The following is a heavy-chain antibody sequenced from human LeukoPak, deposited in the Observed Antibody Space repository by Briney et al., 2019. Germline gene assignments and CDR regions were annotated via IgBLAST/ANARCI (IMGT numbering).Heavy chain of an antibody. CDR1: GGSISSYC. V-gene: IGHV4-4*07. CDR3: ARGLGLYGSGQNWFDP. Sequence: KPSETLSLTCTVSGGSISSYCWSWIRQPAGKGLEWIGRIYTSGSTNYNPSLKSRVTMSVDTSKNQFSLKLSSVTAADTAVYYCARGLGLYGSGQNWFDPWGQGTLVTVSS. CDR2: IYTSGST. D-gene: IGHD3-10*01. J-gene: IGHJ5*02.